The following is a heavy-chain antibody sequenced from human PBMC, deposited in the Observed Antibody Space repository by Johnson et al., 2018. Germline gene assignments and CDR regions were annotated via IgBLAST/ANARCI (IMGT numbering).Heavy chain of an antibody. J-gene: IGHJ6*03. Sequence: VQLVESGGGLVQPGGSLRLSCSVSGFTFSSYAMNWVRQAPGRGLEWVSAISTSGSNTYHADSVKGRFTVSRDNSKNTLYLQISSLRAEDTAVYYCAKGALKIVAIMDVWGKGTTVTVSS. CDR2: ISTSGSNT. CDR1: GFTFSSYA. D-gene: IGHD5-12*01. V-gene: IGHV3-23*04. CDR3: AKGALKIVAIMDV.